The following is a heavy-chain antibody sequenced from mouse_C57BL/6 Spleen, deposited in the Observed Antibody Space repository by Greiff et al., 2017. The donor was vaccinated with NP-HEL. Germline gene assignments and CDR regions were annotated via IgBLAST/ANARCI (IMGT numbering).Heavy chain of an antibody. CDR1: GFTFSDYG. CDR3: ARTGTVAWFAY. CDR2: ISSGSSTI. D-gene: IGHD4-1*01. V-gene: IGHV5-17*01. J-gene: IGHJ3*01. Sequence: EVQLVESGGGLVKPGGSLKLSCAASGFTFSDYGMHWVRQAPEKGLEWVAYISSGSSTIYYADTVKGRFTISRDNAKNTLFLQMTSLRSEDTAMYYCARTGTVAWFAYWGQGTLVTVSA.